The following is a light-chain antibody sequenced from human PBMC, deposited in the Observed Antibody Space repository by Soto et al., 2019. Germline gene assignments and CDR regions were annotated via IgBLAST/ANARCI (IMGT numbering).Light chain of an antibody. CDR1: QSVSSSH. CDR3: QQYGRSPYT. CDR2: DAS. Sequence: EIVLTQSPGTLSLSPGERATLSCRASQSVSSSHLAWYQQKPGQAPRLLIYDASSRATGISDRFSGSGSGTDFTLTISRLEPEDFAVYYCQQYGRSPYTFGQGTKVDI. J-gene: IGKJ2*01. V-gene: IGKV3-20*01.